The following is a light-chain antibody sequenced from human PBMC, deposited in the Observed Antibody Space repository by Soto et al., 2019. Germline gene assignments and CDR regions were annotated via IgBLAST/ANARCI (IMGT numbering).Light chain of an antibody. Sequence: DIQMTQSPSSPSASVGDRVTITCQASQDISDSLNWYQQKPGKAPKLVIYTASNLETGVPSRFSGSGSGTHFAFTISSLQPEDIATYYCQQYDDRPLTFGGGTKVDIK. J-gene: IGKJ4*01. CDR2: TAS. CDR1: QDISDS. CDR3: QQYDDRPLT. V-gene: IGKV1-33*01.